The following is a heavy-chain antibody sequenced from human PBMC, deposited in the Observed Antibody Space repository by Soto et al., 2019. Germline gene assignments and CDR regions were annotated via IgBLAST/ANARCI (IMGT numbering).Heavy chain of an antibody. J-gene: IGHJ6*02. CDR1: GFTFSSHG. CDR2: ISYDGSSK. D-gene: IGHD3-10*01. V-gene: IGHV3-30*18. Sequence: GGSLRLSCAASGFTFSSHGMHRVRQATGKGLEWVAVISYDGSSKYYADSVKGRFTISRDNSKNTLYLQMNSLRAEDTAVYYCAKGGRGLLLWFGARNGMDVWGQGTTVTVSS. CDR3: AKGGRGLLLWFGARNGMDV.